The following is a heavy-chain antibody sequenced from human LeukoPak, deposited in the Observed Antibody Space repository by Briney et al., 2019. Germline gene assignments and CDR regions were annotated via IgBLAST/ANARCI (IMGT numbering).Heavy chain of an antibody. Sequence: GGSLRLSCSASGFTFSNYAMHWVRQAPGKGLEYVASITTNGGRTYHADSMKDRFSISRDNSKNTLYLHMSSLRAEDTALYYGVKDVSGSYSFDYWGQGTLVTVSS. CDR1: GFTFSNYA. CDR2: ITTNGGRT. D-gene: IGHD1-26*01. J-gene: IGHJ4*02. V-gene: IGHV3-64D*06. CDR3: VKDVSGSYSFDY.